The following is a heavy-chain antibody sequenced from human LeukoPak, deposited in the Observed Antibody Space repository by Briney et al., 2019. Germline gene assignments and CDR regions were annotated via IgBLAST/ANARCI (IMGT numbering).Heavy chain of an antibody. D-gene: IGHD3-10*01. J-gene: IGHJ6*02. CDR2: ISGSGGST. V-gene: IGHV3-23*01. CDR1: GFTFSSYA. CDR3: ARNYGSGNLYYGLDV. Sequence: PGGSLRLSCAASGFTFSSYAMSWVRQAPGKGLEWVSAISGSGGSTYYADSVKGRFTISRDNAKNSLYLQMNSPRAEDTAVYYCARNYGSGNLYYGLDVWGRGTTVTVSS.